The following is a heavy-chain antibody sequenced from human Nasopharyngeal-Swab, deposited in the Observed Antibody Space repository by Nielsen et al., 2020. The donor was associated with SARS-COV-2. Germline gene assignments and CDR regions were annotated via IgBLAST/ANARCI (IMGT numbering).Heavy chain of an antibody. CDR3: ARDSADYQYYGMDV. J-gene: IGHJ6*02. CDR1: RASISSTRYY. Sequence: SETLSLTCSVSRASISSTRYYWEWIRQPPGKGLEWIGSVYYSGSTYYSPSLKSRVSISADTSKNQFSLKLNSVTAADTAVYYCARDSADYQYYGMDVWGRGTAVTVSS. V-gene: IGHV4-39*07. CDR2: VYYSGST.